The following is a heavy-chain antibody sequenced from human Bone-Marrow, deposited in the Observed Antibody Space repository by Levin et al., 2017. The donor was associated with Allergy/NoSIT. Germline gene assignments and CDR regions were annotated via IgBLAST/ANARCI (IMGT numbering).Heavy chain of an antibody. D-gene: IGHD4/OR15-4a*01. CDR3: ARGGGFDYGWNHAFDI. CDR2: LYTGGRT. J-gene: IGHJ3*02. CDR1: GGSISGYY. Sequence: PGGSLRLSCTVSGGSISGYYWSWIRQPAGGGLEWIGRLYTGGRTNYNPSLQSRVTVSGDTSKKQFSLKLSSVTAADTAIYYCARGGGFDYGWNHAFDIWGQGAMVTVSS. V-gene: IGHV4-4*07.